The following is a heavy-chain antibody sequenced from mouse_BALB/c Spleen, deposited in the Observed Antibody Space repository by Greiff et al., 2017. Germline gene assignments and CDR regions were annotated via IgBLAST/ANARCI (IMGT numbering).Heavy chain of an antibody. CDR1: GYTFTSYW. CDR2: IDTSDSYT. V-gene: IGHV1-69*02. CDR3: ARWGGNFYYAMDY. Sequence: QVPLQQPGAELVKPGASVKLFCKASGYTFTSYWMHWVKQRPGQGLEWIGEIDTSDSYTNYNQKFKGKATLTVDKSSSTAYMQLSSLTSEDSAVYYCARWGGNFYYAMDYWGQGTSVTVSS. D-gene: IGHD2-1*01. J-gene: IGHJ4*01.